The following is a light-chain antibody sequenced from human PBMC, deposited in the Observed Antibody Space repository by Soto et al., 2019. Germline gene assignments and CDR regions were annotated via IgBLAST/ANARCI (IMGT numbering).Light chain of an antibody. J-gene: IGLJ3*02. CDR1: NIGSKS. CDR3: QVWDPGLDHRGV. V-gene: IGLV3-21*02. CDR2: DDS. Sequence: SSVLAQAPSVSVAPGQTARITCGGDNIGSKSVHWYQQKPGQAPVLVIYDDSDRPSGIPERFSGSNSGTTATLTISRVEAGDEADFYCQVWDPGLDHRGVFGGGTKLTVL.